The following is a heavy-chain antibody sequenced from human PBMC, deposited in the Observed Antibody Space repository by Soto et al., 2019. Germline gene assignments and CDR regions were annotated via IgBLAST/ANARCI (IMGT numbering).Heavy chain of an antibody. V-gene: IGHV1-69*01. CDR3: ARTPYFWSGYWWYSFDY. CDR2: TIPIFGTA. J-gene: IGHJ4*02. CDR1: GGPFSSYA. Sequence: QVQLVQSGAEVKKPGSSVKVSCKASGGPFSSYAISWVRQAPGQGLEWMGGTIPIFGTANYAQKFQGRVTITVDESTSTAYMELSSLRSEDTAVYYCARTPYFWSGYWWYSFDYWGQGTLVTVSS. D-gene: IGHD3-3*01.